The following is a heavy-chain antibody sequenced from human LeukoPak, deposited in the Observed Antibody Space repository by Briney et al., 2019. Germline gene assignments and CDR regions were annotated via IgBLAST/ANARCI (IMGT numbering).Heavy chain of an antibody. D-gene: IGHD3-10*01. Sequence: ASVKVSCKASGYTFTSYDINWVRQAAGQGLEWLGWVNPNSDNTGYAQKFQGRVTMTRDTSRSTAYMELSSLRSEDTAVYYCARDADGSGSGSFDIWGQGTMVTVSS. CDR3: ARDADGSGSGSFDI. V-gene: IGHV1-8*01. CDR2: VNPNSDNT. J-gene: IGHJ3*02. CDR1: GYTFTSYD.